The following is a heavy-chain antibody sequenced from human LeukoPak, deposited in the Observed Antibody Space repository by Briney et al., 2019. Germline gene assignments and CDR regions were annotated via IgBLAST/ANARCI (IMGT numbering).Heavy chain of an antibody. V-gene: IGHV3-30-3*01. Sequence: GSLRLSCAASGFSFSGYAMYWVRQAPGKGLEWVAVISYDGSNKYYADSVKGRFTISRDNSKNTLYLQMNSLRAEDTAVYYCARGSPPDYWGQGTLVTVSS. J-gene: IGHJ4*02. CDR1: GFSFSGYA. CDR2: ISYDGSNK. CDR3: ARGSPPDY.